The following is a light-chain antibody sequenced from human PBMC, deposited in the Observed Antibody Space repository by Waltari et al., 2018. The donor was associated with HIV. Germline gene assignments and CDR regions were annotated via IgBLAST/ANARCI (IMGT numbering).Light chain of an antibody. CDR1: SANVGNT. J-gene: IGLJ3*02. Sequence: QSVLTQPPSASGTPGQRVTISCSGSSANVGNTVYWYQQLPGTAPKVLIYRDNQRPSGVPDRFSGSRSGTSASLGVSGLRSEDEANYFCAAWDGILSGWVFGGGTKLTVL. V-gene: IGLV1-47*01. CDR2: RDN. CDR3: AAWDGILSGWV.